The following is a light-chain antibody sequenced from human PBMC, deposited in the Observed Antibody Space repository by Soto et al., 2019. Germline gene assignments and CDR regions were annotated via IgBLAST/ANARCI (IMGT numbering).Light chain of an antibody. Sequence: QLVLTQSPSASASLGASVKLTCTLSSGHSSYAIAWHQQQPEKGPRYLMKLNSDGSHSKGDGITDRFSGSSSGSERYLTISSLQSEDEAYYYCQTWGTVIQVFGGGTKLTVL. V-gene: IGLV4-69*01. CDR2: LNSDGSH. J-gene: IGLJ2*01. CDR1: SGHSSYA. CDR3: QTWGTVIQV.